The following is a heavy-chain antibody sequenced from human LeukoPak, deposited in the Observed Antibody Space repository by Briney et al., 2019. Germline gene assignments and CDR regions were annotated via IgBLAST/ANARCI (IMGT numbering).Heavy chain of an antibody. Sequence: SETLSLTCTVSGGSISSSSYYWGWIRQPPGKGLEWIGSIYYSGSTYYNPSLKSRVTISVDTSKNQFSLKLSSVTAADTAVYYCAKGTYRGVDYWGQGTLVTVSS. CDR3: AKGTYRGVDY. J-gene: IGHJ4*02. CDR1: GGSISSSSYY. V-gene: IGHV4-39*01. D-gene: IGHD1-7*01. CDR2: IYYSGST.